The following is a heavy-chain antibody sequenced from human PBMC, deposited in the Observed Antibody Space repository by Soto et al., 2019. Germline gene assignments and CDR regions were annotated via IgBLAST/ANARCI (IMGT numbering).Heavy chain of an antibody. D-gene: IGHD6-25*01. CDR1: GGTFSSYA. Sequence: QVQLVQSGAEVKKPRSSVKVSCKASGGTFSSYAISWVRQAPGQGLEWMGGIIPIFGTANYAQKFQGRVTITADDPPSAAYMELSSLRSEYTAVYYCARTAAAGQGYYYDGMDVVGQGSTVTVSS. CDR3: ARTAAAGQGYYYDGMDV. CDR2: IIPIFGTA. V-gene: IGHV1-69*12. J-gene: IGHJ6*02.